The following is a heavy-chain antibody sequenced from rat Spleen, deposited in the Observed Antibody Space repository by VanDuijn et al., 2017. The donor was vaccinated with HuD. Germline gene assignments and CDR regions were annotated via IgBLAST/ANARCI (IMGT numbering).Heavy chain of an antibody. V-gene: IGHV2-30*01. CDR2: IWTGGTT. D-gene: IGHD1-5*01. J-gene: IGHJ3*01. CDR3: SRDEYRDNWGFSY. CDR1: GFSLTSYN. Sequence: QVQLKESGPGLVQPSQTLSLTCTVSGFSLTSYNVHWVRQPTGKGLEWMGVIWTGGTTDYSSALQSPLSISRDTSKSQVFLKMNSLQTEDTAIYFWSRDEYRDNWGFSYWDQGTLVTVSS.